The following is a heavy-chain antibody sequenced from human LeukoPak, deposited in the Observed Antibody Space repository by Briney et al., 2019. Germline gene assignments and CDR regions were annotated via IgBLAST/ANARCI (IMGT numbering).Heavy chain of an antibody. CDR1: GFTFSSYG. Sequence: PGRSLRLSCAASGFTFSSYGMHWVRQAPGKGLEWVAVIWYDGSNKYYADSVKGRFTISRDNSKNTLHLQMNSLRAEDTAVYYCARDREWERVDYWGQGTLVTVSS. CDR2: IWYDGSNK. J-gene: IGHJ4*02. CDR3: ARDREWERVDY. D-gene: IGHD1-26*01. V-gene: IGHV3-33*01.